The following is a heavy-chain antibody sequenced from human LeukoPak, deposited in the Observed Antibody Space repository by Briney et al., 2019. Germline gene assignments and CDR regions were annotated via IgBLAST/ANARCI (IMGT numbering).Heavy chain of an antibody. D-gene: IGHD6-13*01. CDR2: IRSKANSYAT. Sequence: PGGSLKLSCAASGFTFSGSAMHWVRQASGKGLEWVGRIRSKANSYATAYAASVKGRFTISRDDSKNTAYLQMNSLKTGDTAVYYCTRGAAAGYTIYGMDVWGKGTTVTVSS. J-gene: IGHJ6*04. CDR1: GFTFSGSA. CDR3: TRGAAAGYTIYGMDV. V-gene: IGHV3-73*01.